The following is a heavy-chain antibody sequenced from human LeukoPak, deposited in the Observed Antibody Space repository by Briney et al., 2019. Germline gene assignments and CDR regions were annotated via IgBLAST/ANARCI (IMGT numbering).Heavy chain of an antibody. CDR2: ISTDGYTT. J-gene: IGHJ4*02. V-gene: IGHV3-74*01. CDR3: VVGGSPGY. CDR1: GLAFSAYK. Sequence: GGSLRLSCAASGLAFSAYKRHWVRQAPRKGLVWVSRISTDGYTTDYADFVQGRITASRDNTKNTWSLEMNSLRAEDTAVYYCVVGGSPGYWGQGTLVTVSS. D-gene: IGHD2-15*01.